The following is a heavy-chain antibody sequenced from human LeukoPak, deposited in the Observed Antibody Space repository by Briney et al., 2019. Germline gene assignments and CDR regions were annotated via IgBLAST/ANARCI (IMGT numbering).Heavy chain of an antibody. J-gene: IGHJ4*02. CDR2: IWYDGSNK. D-gene: IGHD3-16*01. CDR1: GFSFSNYG. Sequence: GGSLRLSCAASGFSFSNYGMHWVRQAPGKGLEWVAVIWYDGSNKYYTDSVRGRFTISRDNSKKTVYLQMNSLRAEDTAVYYCARGQEGGMSLDYWGQGTLVTVSS. CDR3: ARGQEGGMSLDY. V-gene: IGHV3-33*01.